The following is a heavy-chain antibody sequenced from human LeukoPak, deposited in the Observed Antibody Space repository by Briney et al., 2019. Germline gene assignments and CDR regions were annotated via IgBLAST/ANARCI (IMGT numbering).Heavy chain of an antibody. CDR3: ARRYFDS. V-gene: IGHV3-23*01. J-gene: IGHJ4*02. CDR1: GSTFSNAW. CDR2: ISGSGGST. Sequence: GGSLRLSCAASGSTFSNAWMNWVRQAPGKGLEWVSAISGSGGSTYYADSVKGRFTISRDNSKNTLYLQMNSLRAEDTAVYYCARRYFDSWGQGTLVTVSS.